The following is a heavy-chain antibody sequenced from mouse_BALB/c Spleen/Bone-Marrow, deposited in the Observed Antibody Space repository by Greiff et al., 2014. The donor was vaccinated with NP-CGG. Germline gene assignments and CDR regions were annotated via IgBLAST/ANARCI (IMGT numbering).Heavy chain of an antibody. D-gene: IGHD3-1*01. V-gene: IGHV1S22*01. J-gene: IGHJ4*01. Sequence: LQQSGSELVRPGASVKLSCKASGYTFTSYWMHWVKQRPGQGLEWLGNIYPGTGSINYDEKFKSKATMTVDTSSSTAYMQLSSLTSEDSAVYYSTRSGYVMDYWGQGTSVTVSS. CDR3: TRSGYVMDY. CDR2: IYPGTGSI. CDR1: GYTFTSYW.